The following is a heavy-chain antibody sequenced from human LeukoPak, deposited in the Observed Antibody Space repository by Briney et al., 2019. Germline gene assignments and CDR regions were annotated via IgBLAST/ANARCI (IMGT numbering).Heavy chain of an antibody. V-gene: IGHV4-38-2*02. CDR1: GYSISSGYY. CDR3: ASYMTTVTTRYFDL. Sequence: SETLCLTCTVSGYSISSGYYWGWIRQPPGRGLEWIGSIYHSGSTYYNPPLKSRVTISVDTSKNQFSLKLSSVTAADTAVYYCASYMTTVTTRYFDLWGRGTLVTVSS. D-gene: IGHD4-17*01. J-gene: IGHJ2*01. CDR2: IYHSGST.